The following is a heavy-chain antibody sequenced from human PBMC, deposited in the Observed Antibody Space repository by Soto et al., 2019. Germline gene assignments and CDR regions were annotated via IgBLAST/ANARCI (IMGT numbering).Heavy chain of an antibody. CDR1: RGTFSSYT. CDR3: PRDNAAPPYYYCTDV. D-gene: IGHD2-15*01. V-gene: IGHV1-69*08. Sequence: QVQLVQSGAEVKKPGSSVKVSCKASRGTFSSYTISWVRQAPGQGLEWMGRIIPILGIANYAQKFQGRVTSTADKCTSTGYMELSSLRSEDTAEYYCPRDNAAPPYYYCTDVWGQGTTVAVSS. CDR2: IIPILGIA. J-gene: IGHJ6*02.